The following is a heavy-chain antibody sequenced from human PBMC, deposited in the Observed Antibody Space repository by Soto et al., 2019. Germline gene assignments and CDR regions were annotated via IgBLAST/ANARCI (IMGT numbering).Heavy chain of an antibody. V-gene: IGHV3-23*01. D-gene: IGHD2-8*02. CDR1: GFTFSSYA. CDR3: AKDFSGTPRGGVYYFDY. J-gene: IGHJ4*02. CDR2: ISGSGGST. Sequence: GGSLRLSCAASGFTFSSYAMSWVRQAPGKGLEWVSAISGSGGSTYYADSVKGRFTISRDNSKNTLYLQMNSLRAEDTAVYYCAKDFSGTPRGGVYYFDYWGQGTLVTVSS.